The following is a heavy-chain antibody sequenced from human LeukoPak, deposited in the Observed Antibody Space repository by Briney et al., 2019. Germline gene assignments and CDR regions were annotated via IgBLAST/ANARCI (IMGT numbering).Heavy chain of an antibody. CDR3: AKDNVAAAGRYFDY. D-gene: IGHD6-13*01. J-gene: IGHJ4*02. CDR2: ISYDGSNK. Sequence: PGGSLRLSCAASGFTFGNYGMHWVRQAPGKGLEWVALISYDGSNKYFADSVKGRFTISRDNSKNTLYLQMHSLRAEDTAVYYCAKDNVAAAGRYFDYWGQGTLVTVSS. CDR1: GFTFGNYG. V-gene: IGHV3-30*18.